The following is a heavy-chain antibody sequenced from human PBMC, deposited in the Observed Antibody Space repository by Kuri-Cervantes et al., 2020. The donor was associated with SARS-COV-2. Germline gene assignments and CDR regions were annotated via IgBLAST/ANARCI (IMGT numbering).Heavy chain of an antibody. CDR2: IDSGGNT. V-gene: IGHV3-53*01. Sequence: GGSLRLSCAASGFTVSNKYMTWVRQAPGKGLNCVSVIDSGGNTYYAGSVKGRFTISRDSSKNTLYLQMNNLSAADTAVYYCTRADISGSNKWFFNLWGRGTLVTVSS. J-gene: IGHJ2*01. CDR3: TRADISGSNKWFFNL. CDR1: GFTVSNKY. D-gene: IGHD3-22*01.